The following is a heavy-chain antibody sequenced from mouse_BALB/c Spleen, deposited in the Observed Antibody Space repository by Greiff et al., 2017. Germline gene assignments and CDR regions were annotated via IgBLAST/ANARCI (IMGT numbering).Heavy chain of an antibody. CDR3: ARSNGNYDWYFDV. Sequence: QVQLQQSGAELAKPGASVKMSCKASGYTFTSYWMHWVKQRPGQGLEWIGYINPSTGYTEYNQKFKDKATLTADKSSSTAYMPLSSPTSEDSAVYYCARSNGNYDWYFDVWGAGTTVTVSS. J-gene: IGHJ1*01. CDR2: INPSTGYT. D-gene: IGHD2-1*01. V-gene: IGHV1-7*01. CDR1: GYTFTSYW.